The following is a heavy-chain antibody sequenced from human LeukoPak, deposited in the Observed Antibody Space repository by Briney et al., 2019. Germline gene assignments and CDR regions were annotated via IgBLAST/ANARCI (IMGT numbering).Heavy chain of an antibody. D-gene: IGHD1-26*01. J-gene: IGHJ6*02. V-gene: IGHV3-30*03. CDR1: GFTFSGYG. Sequence: GGSLRLSCAASGFTFSGYGMHWVRQAPGKGLEWVAVISYDGSDKYYADSVKGRFTISRDNSKSTLYLQMNSLRAEDTAVYYCARVVYYYYGMDVWGQGTTVTVSS. CDR3: ARVVYYYYGMDV. CDR2: ISYDGSDK.